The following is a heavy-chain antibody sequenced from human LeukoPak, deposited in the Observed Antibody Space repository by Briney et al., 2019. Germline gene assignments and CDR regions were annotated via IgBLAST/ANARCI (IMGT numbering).Heavy chain of an antibody. D-gene: IGHD3-22*01. V-gene: IGHV3-23*01. Sequence: GGSLRLSCAASGFTFSSYAMSWVRQAPGKGLEWVSAISGSGGSTYYADSVKGRFTISRDNSKNTLYLQMNSLRAEDTAVYYCAKDQEGYCYDSSGLYFDYWGQGTLVTVSS. CDR3: AKDQEGYCYDSSGLYFDY. CDR1: GFTFSSYA. CDR2: ISGSGGST. J-gene: IGHJ4*02.